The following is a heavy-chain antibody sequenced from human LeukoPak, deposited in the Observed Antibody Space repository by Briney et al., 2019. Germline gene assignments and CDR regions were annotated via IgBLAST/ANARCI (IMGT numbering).Heavy chain of an antibody. CDR3: ARFIGISGYYDY. V-gene: IGHV4-59*01. D-gene: IGHD3-22*01. J-gene: IGHJ4*01. CDR1: GCTISGYY. Sequence: SETLSFTCTGSGCTISGYYWSWIRQPPGKGLKLIGYIYSTGITDYNPSLTSRVTISVETSKNQFSLKLSSVTAADTAVYYCARFIGISGYYDYWGHGTLVIVTA. CDR2: IYSTGIT.